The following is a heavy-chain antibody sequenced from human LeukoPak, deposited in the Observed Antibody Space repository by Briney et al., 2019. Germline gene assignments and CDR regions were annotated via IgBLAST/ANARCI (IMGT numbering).Heavy chain of an antibody. CDR3: AELGITMIGGV. Sequence: GGSLRLSCETSGFPFSSYSMNWVRQAPGKGLEWISYISGSGSSEKYADSVKGRFTISRDNAKNSLYLQMNSLRAEDTAVYYCAELGITMIGGVWGKGTTVTISS. CDR1: GFPFSSYS. V-gene: IGHV3-48*04. CDR2: ISGSGSSE. D-gene: IGHD3-10*02. J-gene: IGHJ6*04.